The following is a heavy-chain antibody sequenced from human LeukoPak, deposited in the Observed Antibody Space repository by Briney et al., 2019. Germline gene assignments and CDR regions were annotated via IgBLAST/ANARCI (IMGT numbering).Heavy chain of an antibody. CDR1: GGSISSYY. V-gene: IGHV4-4*07. J-gene: IGHJ4*02. D-gene: IGHD5-18*01. Sequence: SETLPLTCTVSGGSISSYYWSWIRQPAGKGLEWIGRIYTSGSTNYNPSLKSRVTMSVDTSKNQFSLKLSSVTAADTAVYYCARVHRGYSYGGNYFDYWGQGTLVTVSS. CDR3: ARVHRGYSYGGNYFDY. CDR2: IYTSGST.